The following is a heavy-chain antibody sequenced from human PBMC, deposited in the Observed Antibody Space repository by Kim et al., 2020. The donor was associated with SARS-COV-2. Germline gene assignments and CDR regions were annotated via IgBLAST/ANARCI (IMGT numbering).Heavy chain of an antibody. CDR2: MNPNSGNT. CDR1: GYTFTSYD. Sequence: ASVKVSCKASGYTFTSYDINWVRQATGQGLEWMGWMNPNSGNTGYAQKFQGRVTMTRNTSISTAYMELSSLRSEDTAVYYCARSRPWIPILWFGPYYYYGMDVWGQGTTVTVSS. V-gene: IGHV1-8*01. J-gene: IGHJ6*02. D-gene: IGHD3-10*01. CDR3: ARSRPWIPILWFGPYYYYGMDV.